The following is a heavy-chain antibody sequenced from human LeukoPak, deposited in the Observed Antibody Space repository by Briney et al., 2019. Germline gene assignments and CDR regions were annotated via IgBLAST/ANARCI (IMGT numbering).Heavy chain of an antibody. J-gene: IGHJ6*02. Sequence: GGSLRRSCAASGFTFSSYAMHWVRQAPGKGLEYVSAISSNGGSTYYANSVKGRFTISRDNSKNTLYLQMGSLRAEDMAVYYCARECYYYGMDVWGQGTTVTVSS. CDR1: GFTFSSYA. CDR2: ISSNGGST. CDR3: ARECYYYGMDV. V-gene: IGHV3-64*01.